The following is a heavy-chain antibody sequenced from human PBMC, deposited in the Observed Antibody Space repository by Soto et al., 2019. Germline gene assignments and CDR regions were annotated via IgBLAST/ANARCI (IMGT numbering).Heavy chain of an antibody. Sequence: GASVKVSCKASGYTFAIYGSIWVRQAPGQGLEWMGWISAYNGNTNYAQKLQGRVTMTTDTSTSTAYMELRSLRSDDTAVYYCARCPAMGIPRKYDYWGQGTLVTVSS. V-gene: IGHV1-18*01. D-gene: IGHD5-18*01. J-gene: IGHJ4*02. CDR2: ISAYNGNT. CDR1: GYTFAIYG. CDR3: ARCPAMGIPRKYDY.